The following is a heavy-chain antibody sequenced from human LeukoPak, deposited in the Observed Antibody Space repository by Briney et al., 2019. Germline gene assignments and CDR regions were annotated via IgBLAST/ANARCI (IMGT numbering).Heavy chain of an antibody. V-gene: IGHV1-2*02. J-gene: IGHJ5*02. D-gene: IGHD4-11*01. CDR3: ARHSKYANNWFDP. CDR2: INPNSAGT. CDR1: GYTFSDYY. Sequence: GASVKVSCKASGYTFSDYYMHRVRQAPGQGPEWMGWINPNSAGTKYAQKFQGRVTMTWDTSISTAYMELSRLTSDDTAVYYCARHSKYANNWFDPWGQGILVTVSA.